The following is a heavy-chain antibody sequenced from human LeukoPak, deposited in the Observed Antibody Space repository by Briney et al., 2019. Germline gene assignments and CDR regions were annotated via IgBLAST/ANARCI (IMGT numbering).Heavy chain of an antibody. CDR2: ISGSGGST. D-gene: IGHD2-21*01. Sequence: GGSLRLSCAASGFTFSSYAMSWVRQAPGKGLEWVSAISGSGGSTYYADSVKGRFTISRDNSKNTLYLQMNSLRAEDTAVYYCAKFLPTHIVVANYYFDYWGQGTLVTVSP. CDR3: AKFLPTHIVVANYYFDY. V-gene: IGHV3-23*01. CDR1: GFTFSSYA. J-gene: IGHJ4*02.